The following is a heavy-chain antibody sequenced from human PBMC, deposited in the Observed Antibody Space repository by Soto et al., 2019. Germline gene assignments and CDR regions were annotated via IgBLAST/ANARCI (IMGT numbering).Heavy chain of an antibody. CDR2: ISGSGGST. J-gene: IGHJ6*02. V-gene: IGHV3-23*01. CDR3: AKATSIAASLRRPDYYYGMDV. Sequence: GSLRLSCAASGFTFSSYAMSWVRQAPGKGLEWVSAISGSGGSTYYADSVKGRFTISRDNSKNTLYLQMNSLRAEDTAVYYCAKATSIAASLRRPDYYYGMDVWGQGTTVTVSS. CDR1: GFTFSSYA. D-gene: IGHD6-6*01.